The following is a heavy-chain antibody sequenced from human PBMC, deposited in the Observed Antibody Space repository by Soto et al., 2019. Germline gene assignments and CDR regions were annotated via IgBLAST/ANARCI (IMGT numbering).Heavy chain of an antibody. CDR2: IYYSGST. CDR3: ASYLWFGELSKRAFDY. J-gene: IGHJ4*02. D-gene: IGHD3-10*01. Sequence: QLQLQESGPGLVKPSETLSLTCTVSGGSISSNSYYWGWIRQPPGKGLEWIGSIYYSGSTYYNPSLKSRVTISVDTSKNQFSLKLSSVTAADTAVYYCASYLWFGELSKRAFDYWGQGTLVTVSS. V-gene: IGHV4-39*01. CDR1: GGSISSNSYY.